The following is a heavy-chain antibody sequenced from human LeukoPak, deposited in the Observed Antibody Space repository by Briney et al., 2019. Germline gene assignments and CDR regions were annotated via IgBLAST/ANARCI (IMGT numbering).Heavy chain of an antibody. J-gene: IGHJ3*02. V-gene: IGHV3-64*01. CDR1: GFTFSCYA. Sequence: GGSLRLSCAASGFTFSCYAMHWVRQAPGKGLEYVSAISSNGGSTYYANSVKGRFTISRDNSKNTLYLQMGSLRAEDMAVYYCARDVVVVTAIRAFDIWGQGTMVAGPS. CDR3: ARDVVVVTAIRAFDI. CDR2: ISSNGGST. D-gene: IGHD2-21*02.